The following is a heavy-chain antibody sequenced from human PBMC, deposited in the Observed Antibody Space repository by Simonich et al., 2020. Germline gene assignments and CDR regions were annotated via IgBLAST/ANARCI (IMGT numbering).Heavy chain of an antibody. J-gene: IGHJ4*02. CDR1: GYSISSGYY. CDR2: IYHSGST. CDR3: ARAHSRYCSGGSCYFDY. D-gene: IGHD2-15*01. V-gene: IGHV4-38-2*01. Sequence: QVQLQESDPGLVKPSETLSLTCAVSGYSISSGYYWGWIRQPPGKGLEWIGSIYHSGSTSYNPSLKSRVTISVDTSKTQFSLKLSSVTAADTAVYYCARAHSRYCSGGSCYFDYWGQGTLVTVSS.